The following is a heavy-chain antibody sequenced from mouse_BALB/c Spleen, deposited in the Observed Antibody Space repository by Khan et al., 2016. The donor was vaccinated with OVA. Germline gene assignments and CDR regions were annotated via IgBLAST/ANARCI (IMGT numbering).Heavy chain of an antibody. V-gene: IGHV14-3*02. J-gene: IGHJ4*01. CDR1: GFNIKDTY. D-gene: IGHD1-1*01. CDR3: TRPIYYYDALDY. Sequence: VQLQQSGAELVKPGASVKLSCTASGFNIKDTYIHWVKQRPEQGLEWIGRIDPANGHTKYDPKFQGKATLTADTSSNTAYLQLIILTSEDTAGYYCTRPIYYYDALDYWGQGTSVAVSS. CDR2: IDPANGHT.